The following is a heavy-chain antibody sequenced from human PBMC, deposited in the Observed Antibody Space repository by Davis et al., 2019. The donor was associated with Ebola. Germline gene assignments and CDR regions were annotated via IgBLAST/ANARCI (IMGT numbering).Heavy chain of an antibody. CDR1: GGTFSSYA. D-gene: IGHD1-1*01. V-gene: IGHV1-69*13. J-gene: IGHJ6*03. CDR2: IIPIFGTA. Sequence: SVKVSCKASGGTFSSYAISWVRQAPGQGLEWMGGIIPIFGTANYAQKFQGRVTITADESTSTAYMELSSLRSEDTAVYYCARGEGLEHPYYYYYMDVWGKGTTVTVSS. CDR3: ARGEGLEHPYYYYYMDV.